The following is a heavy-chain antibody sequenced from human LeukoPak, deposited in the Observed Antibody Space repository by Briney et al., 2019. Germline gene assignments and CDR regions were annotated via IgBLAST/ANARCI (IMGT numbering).Heavy chain of an antibody. CDR3: ARSPYDSSGYYFDY. D-gene: IGHD3-22*01. CDR2: ISYDGSNK. V-gene: IGHV3-30-3*01. CDR1: GFTFSSYA. Sequence: PGGSLRLSCAASGFTFSSYAMHWARQAPGKGLEWVAVISYDGSNKYYADSVKGRFTISRDNSKNTLYLQVNSLRAEDTAVYYCARSPYDSSGYYFDYWGQGTLVTVSS. J-gene: IGHJ4*02.